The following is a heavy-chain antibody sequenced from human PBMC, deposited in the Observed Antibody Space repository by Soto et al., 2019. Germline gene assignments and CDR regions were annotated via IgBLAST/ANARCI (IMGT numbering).Heavy chain of an antibody. CDR1: GVTFSSYA. J-gene: IGHJ5*02. D-gene: IGHD3-3*01. Sequence: ASVKVSCKASGVTFSSYAISWVRQAPGQGLEWMGGIIPIFGTANYAQKFQGRVTITADESTSTAYMELSSLRSEDTAVYYCARRGPHYDFWSGPNWFDPWGQGTLVTVSS. V-gene: IGHV1-69*13. CDR2: IIPIFGTA. CDR3: ARRGPHYDFWSGPNWFDP.